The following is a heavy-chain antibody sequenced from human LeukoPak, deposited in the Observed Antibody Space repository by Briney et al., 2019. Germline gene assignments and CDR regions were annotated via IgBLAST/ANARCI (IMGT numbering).Heavy chain of an antibody. J-gene: IGHJ4*02. CDR3: ARAYYYDSSGYYWDY. D-gene: IGHD3-22*01. Sequence: GGSLRLSCAASGFTLSSYDMHWVRQATGKGLEWVSAIGTAGDTYYPGSVKGRFTISRENAKNSLYLQMNSLRAGDTAVYYCARAYYYDSSGYYWDYWGQGTLVTVSS. CDR1: GFTLSSYD. CDR2: IGTAGDT. V-gene: IGHV3-13*01.